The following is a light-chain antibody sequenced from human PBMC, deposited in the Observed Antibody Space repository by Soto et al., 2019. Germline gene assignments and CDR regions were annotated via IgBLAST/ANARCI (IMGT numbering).Light chain of an antibody. Sequence: SVLTQPASVSGSPGQSITISCTGTSSDVGGYKSVSWYQQHPGKGPKLMIYDVSNRPSGVPNRFSGSKSGNTASLTISGLQAEDEADYYCSSFTSSITYVFGTGTKLTVL. CDR2: DVS. V-gene: IGLV2-14*01. J-gene: IGLJ1*01. CDR1: SSDVGGYKS. CDR3: SSFTSSITYV.